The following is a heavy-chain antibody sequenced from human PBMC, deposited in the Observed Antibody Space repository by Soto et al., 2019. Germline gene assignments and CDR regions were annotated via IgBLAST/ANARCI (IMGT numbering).Heavy chain of an antibody. Sequence: SLKISCKGSGYTFTAYWIGWVRQMPGKGLEWMGIIYPGDSDTRYSPSFQGQVTISADKSISSAYLQWSSLKASDTAIYYCARRSTASMAGMDVWGQGTTVTVS. D-gene: IGHD2-21*02. CDR2: IYPGDSDT. J-gene: IGHJ6*02. CDR1: GYTFTAYW. V-gene: IGHV5-51*01. CDR3: ARRSTASMAGMDV.